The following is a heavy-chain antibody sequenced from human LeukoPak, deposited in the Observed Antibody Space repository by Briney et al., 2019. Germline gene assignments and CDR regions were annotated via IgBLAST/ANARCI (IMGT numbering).Heavy chain of an antibody. Sequence: PGRSMRLSCAASGFTFSSYGMHWVRQAPGKGLEWVAVIWYDGSNKYYADSVKGRFTISRDNSKNTLYLRMNSLRAEDTAVYYCARGDSISYSSSWYFDYWGQGTLVTVSS. J-gene: IGHJ4*02. CDR2: IWYDGSNK. V-gene: IGHV3-33*01. D-gene: IGHD6-13*01. CDR1: GFTFSSYG. CDR3: ARGDSISYSSSWYFDY.